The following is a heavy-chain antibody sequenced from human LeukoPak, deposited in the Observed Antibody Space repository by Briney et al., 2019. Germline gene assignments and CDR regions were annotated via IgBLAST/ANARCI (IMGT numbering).Heavy chain of an antibody. Sequence: GGSLRLSCAVSGFTLTDAWMGWARRAPGKGLEWGALMRSKNAGGTADYTAPVKGRFTVSRDDSKNILYLQMNSLKTDDTAVYYCASSYTVSGAFEIWGQGTMVTVSS. D-gene: IGHD2-2*02. CDR3: ASSYTVSGAFEI. CDR1: GFTLTDAW. J-gene: IGHJ3*02. CDR2: MRSKNAGGTA. V-gene: IGHV3-15*07.